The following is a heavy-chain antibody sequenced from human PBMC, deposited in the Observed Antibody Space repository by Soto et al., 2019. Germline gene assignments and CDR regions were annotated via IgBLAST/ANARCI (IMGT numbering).Heavy chain of an antibody. V-gene: IGHV4-39*01. CDR3: ARLVSQRIAVAGRGY. CDR2: IYYSGST. J-gene: IGHJ4*02. Sequence: SETLSLTCTVSGGSISSSSYYWGWIRQPPGKGLEWIGSIYYSGSTYYNPSLKSRVTISVDTSKNQFSLKLSSVTAADTAVYYCARLVSQRIAVAGRGYWGQGTLVTVSS. CDR1: GGSISSSSYY. D-gene: IGHD6-19*01.